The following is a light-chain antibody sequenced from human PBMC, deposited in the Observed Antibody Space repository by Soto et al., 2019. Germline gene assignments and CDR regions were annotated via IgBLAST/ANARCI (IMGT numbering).Light chain of an antibody. CDR3: QAWDRSTEAV. V-gene: IGLV3-1*01. J-gene: IGLJ2*01. CDR1: KLGDKY. Sequence: SYELTQPPSVSVSPGQTASINCSGDKLGDKYACWYQQKPGQSPVLVIYQDSKRPSGIPERFSGSNSGNTATLTISGTQAMDEADYYCQAWDRSTEAVFGGGTNLTVL. CDR2: QDS.